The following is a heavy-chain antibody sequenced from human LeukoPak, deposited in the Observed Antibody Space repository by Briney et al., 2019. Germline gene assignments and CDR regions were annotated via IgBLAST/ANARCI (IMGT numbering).Heavy chain of an antibody. D-gene: IGHD3-10*01. CDR3: ARGRVVRGVITKRRPDY. Sequence: ASVKVSCKASGYTFTSYDINWVRQATGQGLEWMGWMNPNSGNTGYAQKFQGRVTMTRNTSISTAYMELSSLRSEDTDVYYCARGRVVRGVITKRRPDYWGQGTLVTVSS. CDR2: MNPNSGNT. V-gene: IGHV1-8*01. CDR1: GYTFTSYD. J-gene: IGHJ4*02.